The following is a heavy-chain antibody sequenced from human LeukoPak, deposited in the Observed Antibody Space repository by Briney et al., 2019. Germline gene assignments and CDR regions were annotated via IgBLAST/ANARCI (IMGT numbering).Heavy chain of an antibody. V-gene: IGHV3-30*02. CDR1: GFTFSSYA. CDR2: IRYDGRNK. Sequence: GGSLRLSCAASGFTFSSYAMHWVRQAPGKGLQWVAFIRYDGRNKYYADSVKGRFTISRDNAKNSLYLQMNSLRAEDTAVYYCAKEAARLAAAGNAYYMDVWGKGTTVTVSS. D-gene: IGHD6-13*01. CDR3: AKEAARLAAAGNAYYMDV. J-gene: IGHJ6*03.